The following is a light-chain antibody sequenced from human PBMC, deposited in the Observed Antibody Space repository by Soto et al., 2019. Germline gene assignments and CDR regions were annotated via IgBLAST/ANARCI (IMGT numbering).Light chain of an antibody. CDR1: SSNIGSNT. CDR3: SSYGGRNNNFV. CDR2: SNN. Sequence: SVLTQPPSASGTPGQRVTISCSGSSSNIGSNTVNWYQQLPGTAPKLLIYSNNQRPSGVPDRFSGSKSGTSASLAISGLQSEDEADYYCSSYGGRNNNFVFGTGTKVTVL. V-gene: IGLV1-44*01. J-gene: IGLJ1*01.